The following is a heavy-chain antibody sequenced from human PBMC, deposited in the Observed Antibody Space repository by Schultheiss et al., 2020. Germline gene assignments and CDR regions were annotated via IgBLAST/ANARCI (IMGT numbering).Heavy chain of an antibody. CDR2: IYYSGST. V-gene: IGHV4-59*12. D-gene: IGHD2-15*01. J-gene: IGHJ5*02. CDR1: GGSFSGYY. CDR3: ARAKTGFNWFDP. Sequence: SETLSLTCAVYGGSFSGYYWSWIRQPPGKGLEWIGYIYYSGSTNYNPSLKSRVTISVDTSKNQFSLKLSSVTAADTAVYYCARAKTGFNWFDPWGQGTLVTVSS.